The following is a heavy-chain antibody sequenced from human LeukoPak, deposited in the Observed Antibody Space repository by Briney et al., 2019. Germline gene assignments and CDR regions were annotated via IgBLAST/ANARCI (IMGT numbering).Heavy chain of an antibody. Sequence: GGSLRLSCAASGFTFSSYAMSWVRQAPGKGLEWVSAISGSGDSTYYADSVKGRFTISRDNSKNTLYLQMNSLRAEDTAVYYSAKDPGPYGDYYFDYWGQGTLVTVSS. V-gene: IGHV3-23*01. CDR1: GFTFSSYA. D-gene: IGHD4-17*01. CDR3: AKDPGPYGDYYFDY. CDR2: ISGSGDST. J-gene: IGHJ4*02.